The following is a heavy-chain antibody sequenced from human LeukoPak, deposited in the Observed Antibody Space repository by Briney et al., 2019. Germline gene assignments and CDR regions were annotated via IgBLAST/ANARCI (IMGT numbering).Heavy chain of an antibody. CDR1: GFTFSSYA. CDR3: AKGGLMWGYGDYVADY. Sequence: GGSLRLSCAASGFTFSSYAMSWVRQAPGKGLEWVSAISGSGGSTYYADSVKGRFTISRDNSKNTLYLQMNSLRAEDTAVYYCAKGGLMWGYGDYVADYWGQGTLVTVSS. V-gene: IGHV3-23*01. D-gene: IGHD4-17*01. CDR2: ISGSGGST. J-gene: IGHJ4*02.